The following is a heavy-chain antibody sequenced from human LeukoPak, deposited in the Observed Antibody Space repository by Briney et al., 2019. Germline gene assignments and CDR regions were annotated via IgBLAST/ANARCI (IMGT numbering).Heavy chain of an antibody. D-gene: IGHD3-22*01. CDR3: ARTYYYDSSGYFSDAFDI. CDR1: GGSISSYY. V-gene: IGHV4-59*01. CDR2: IYYSGST. J-gene: IGHJ3*02. Sequence: PSETLSLTYTVSGGSISSYYWSWIRQPPGKGLEWIGYIYYSGSTNYNPSLKSRVTISVDPSKNQFSLKLSSVTAADTAVYYCARTYYYDSSGYFSDAFDIWGQGTMVTVSS.